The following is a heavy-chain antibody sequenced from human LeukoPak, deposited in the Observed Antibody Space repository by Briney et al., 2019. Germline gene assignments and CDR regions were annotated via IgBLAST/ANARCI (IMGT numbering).Heavy chain of an antibody. CDR2: IIPILGIA. J-gene: IGHJ3*02. D-gene: IGHD3-3*01. CDR1: GGTFISYT. CDR3: ARVATTRITIFGVVNDAFDI. Sequence: SVKVSCKASGGTFISYTISWLRQAPGQGLEWMGRIIPILGIANYAQKFQGRVTITADKSTSTAYMELSSLRSEDTAVYYCARVATTRITIFGVVNDAFDIWGQGTMVTVSS. V-gene: IGHV1-69*02.